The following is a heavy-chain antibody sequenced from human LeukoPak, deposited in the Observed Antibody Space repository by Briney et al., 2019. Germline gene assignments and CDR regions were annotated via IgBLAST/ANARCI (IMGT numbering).Heavy chain of an antibody. CDR3: AAVAKNANYCSGGSCYSVI. D-gene: IGHD2-15*01. J-gene: IGHJ4*02. Sequence: GGSLRLSCAPSGFTFSRHGMHWVRQAPGKGLEWVSAISGSGGSTYYVDSVKGRFTISRDNSKNTLYLQMNSLRAEDTAVYYCAAVAKNANYCSGGSCYSVIWGQGTLVTVSS. CDR2: ISGSGGST. CDR1: GFTFSRHG. V-gene: IGHV3-23*01.